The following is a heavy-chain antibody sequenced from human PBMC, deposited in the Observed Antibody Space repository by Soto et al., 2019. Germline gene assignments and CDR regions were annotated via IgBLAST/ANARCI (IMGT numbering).Heavy chain of an antibody. CDR1: VFTFSGYS. D-gene: IGHD6-19*01. CDR3: ARKQSVIAVENWFDP. Sequence: GGSLRLSCAASVFTFSGYSMNWVRQAPGKWLEWFSYISISSSTIXXADSVKGRXTISRYNAKNTXYLQMXSLGAEDTAVYYCARKQSVIAVENWFDPWGQGX. V-gene: IGHV3-48*01. CDR2: ISISSSTI. J-gene: IGHJ5*02.